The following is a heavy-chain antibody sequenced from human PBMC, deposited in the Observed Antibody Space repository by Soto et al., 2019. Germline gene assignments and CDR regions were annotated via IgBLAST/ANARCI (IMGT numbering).Heavy chain of an antibody. J-gene: IGHJ6*02. V-gene: IGHV5-51*01. CDR2: IYPDDSDT. Sequence: PGESLKISCKGSGYSFTSYWIGWVRQMPGKGLGWMGIIYPDDSDTRYSPSFQGQVTIPADKSISTAYLQWSSLKASDTAMYYCASLRVLLIAVADRQDGWGMDGWGQGTTVTVSS. D-gene: IGHD6-19*01. CDR1: GYSFTSYW. CDR3: ASLRVLLIAVADRQDGWGMDG.